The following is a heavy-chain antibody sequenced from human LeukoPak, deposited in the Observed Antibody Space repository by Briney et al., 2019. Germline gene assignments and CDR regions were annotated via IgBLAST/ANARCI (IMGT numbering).Heavy chain of an antibody. V-gene: IGHV4-59*08. CDR3: ARLGEWELLPYYFDY. CDR2: IYYSGST. J-gene: IGHJ4*02. D-gene: IGHD1-26*01. CDR1: GGSISSYY. Sequence: SETLSLTCTVSGGSISSYYWSWIRQPPGKGLEWIGYIYYSGSTNYNPSLKSRVTISVDTSKNQFSLKLSSVTAADTAVYYCARLGEWELLPYYFDYWGRGTLVTVSS.